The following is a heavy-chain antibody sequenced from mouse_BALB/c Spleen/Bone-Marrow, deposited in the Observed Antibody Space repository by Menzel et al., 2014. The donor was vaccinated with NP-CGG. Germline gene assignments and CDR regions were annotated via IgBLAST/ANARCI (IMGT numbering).Heavy chain of an antibody. CDR2: IWWDDDK. Sequence: ESGSKILNPSQTLSLTCSFSGFSLSTSGKGVDWIRQPSGKGLEWLAHIWWDDDKYYNPSLKSQLTISKDASRNQVFLKITSVDTADTATYYCARRPPYSYGSSYALDYWGQGTSVTVST. CDR1: GFSLSTSGKG. D-gene: IGHD1-1*01. V-gene: IGHV8-8*01. CDR3: ARRPPYSYGSSYALDY. J-gene: IGHJ4*01.